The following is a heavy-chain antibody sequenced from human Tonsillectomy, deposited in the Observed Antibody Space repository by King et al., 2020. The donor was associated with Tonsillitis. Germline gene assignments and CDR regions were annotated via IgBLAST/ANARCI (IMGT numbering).Heavy chain of an antibody. Sequence: QLVQSGAEVKKPGASVKVSCKSSGDTFIGQYMHWVRQAPGQGLEWMGWINTLSEGINYAQKFQGRVTMTRDTSISTAYMDLRSLRSDDTAVYYCARVVPVAGTRWDYFDYWGQGTLVTVSS. D-gene: IGHD6-19*01. CDR2: INTLSEGI. J-gene: IGHJ4*02. V-gene: IGHV1-2*02. CDR1: GDTFIGQY. CDR3: ARVVPVAGTRWDYFDY.